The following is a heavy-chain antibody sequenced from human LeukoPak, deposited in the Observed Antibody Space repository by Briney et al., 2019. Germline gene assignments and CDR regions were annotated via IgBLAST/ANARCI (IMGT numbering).Heavy chain of an antibody. Sequence: ASVNVSCKASEYTFDGYCLDWVRHGPVQGLEWMGWINPNSGGTNYAQNFQGRVTMTRDTSISTAYMELSELRSDDTAVYYCARVRSVVPPSGAFDIWGQGTMVTVSS. D-gene: IGHD3-22*01. J-gene: IGHJ3*02. CDR2: INPNSGGT. V-gene: IGHV1-2*02. CDR1: EYTFDGYC. CDR3: ARVRSVVPPSGAFDI.